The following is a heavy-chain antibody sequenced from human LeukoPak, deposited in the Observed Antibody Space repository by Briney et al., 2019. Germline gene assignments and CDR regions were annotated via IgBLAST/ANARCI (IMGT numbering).Heavy chain of an antibody. CDR3: AREYYYDSSGYYPPHAFDI. CDR1: GGSISTYY. CDR2: IYYSGST. J-gene: IGHJ3*02. D-gene: IGHD3-22*01. V-gene: IGHV4-59*01. Sequence: PWETLSLTCTVSGGSISTYYWSWIRQPPGKALEWIGDIYYSGSTKYNPYLKSRVTISVDTSKKQFSQKLSSVTAADTAVYYCAREYYYDSSGYYPPHAFDIWGQGTMVTVSS.